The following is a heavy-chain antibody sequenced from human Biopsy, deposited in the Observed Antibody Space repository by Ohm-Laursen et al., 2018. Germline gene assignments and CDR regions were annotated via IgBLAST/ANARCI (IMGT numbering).Heavy chain of an antibody. CDR1: GGSVDDYF. V-gene: IGHV4-4*07. D-gene: IGHD6-19*01. CDR2: IYSTGRSS. J-gene: IGHJ2*01. CDR3: ARTPGVAVAGRFFDL. Sequence: SETLSLTCSVSGGSVDDYFWNWIRQPAGKGLEWIGRIYSTGRSSAYHPSFQSRVTMSLDTSNKQFSLKLTSVTAAGTAVYYCARTPGVAVAGRFFDLWGRGTLVTVSS.